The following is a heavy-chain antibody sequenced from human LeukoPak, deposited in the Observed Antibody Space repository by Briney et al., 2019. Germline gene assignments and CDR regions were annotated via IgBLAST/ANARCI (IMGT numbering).Heavy chain of an antibody. CDR3: ARPPRKVGATSAGWFDP. D-gene: IGHD1-26*01. J-gene: IGHJ5*02. Sequence: SETLSLTCAVYGGSFSGYYWSWILQPPGKGLEWIGEINHSGSTNYNPSLKSRVTISVDTSKNQFSLKLSSVTAADTAVYYCARPPRKVGATSAGWFDPWGQGTLVTVSS. CDR2: INHSGST. V-gene: IGHV4-34*01. CDR1: GGSFSGYY.